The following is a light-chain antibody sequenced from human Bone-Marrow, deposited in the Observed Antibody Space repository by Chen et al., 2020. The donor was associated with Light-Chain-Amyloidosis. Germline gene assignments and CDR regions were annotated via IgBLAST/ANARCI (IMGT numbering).Light chain of an antibody. J-gene: IGLJ1*01. CDR3: SSFTSSSSYV. CDR2: AVS. CDR1: SGDVGTYNY. V-gene: IGLV2-14*01. Sequence: QSALTQPAPVSGSPGQSITISCTGTSGDVGTYNYVSWYQQHPGKAPKVMIYAVSNRPSWISIRFSGSKSDNTASLTSSGLQAADEADYYCSSFTSSSSYVFGPGTKVTGL.